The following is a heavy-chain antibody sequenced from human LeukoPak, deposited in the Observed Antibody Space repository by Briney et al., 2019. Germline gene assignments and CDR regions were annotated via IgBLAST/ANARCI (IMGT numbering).Heavy chain of an antibody. Sequence: SETLSLTCAVYGGSFSDYYWIWIRQPPGKGLEWIGEINHSGSTNYNPSLKSRVTMSVDTSKNQFSLKLSSVTAADTAVYYCAAEYSSGWYRGDYWGQGTLVTVSS. D-gene: IGHD6-19*01. CDR2: INHSGST. CDR1: GGSFSDYY. J-gene: IGHJ4*02. V-gene: IGHV4-34*01. CDR3: AAEYSSGWYRGDY.